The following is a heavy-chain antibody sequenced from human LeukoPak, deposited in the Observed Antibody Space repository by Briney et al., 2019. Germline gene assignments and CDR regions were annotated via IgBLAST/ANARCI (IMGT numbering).Heavy chain of an antibody. CDR2: IYYSGST. D-gene: IGHD5-18*01. CDR1: GGSMSSYY. Sequence: PSETLSLTCTVSGGSMSSYYCNWIRQPPGKGLEWIGYIYYSGSTNYNPSLKSRVTISVDTSKNQFSLKLSSVTAADTAVYYCARSGYSYDLADYWGQGTLVTVPS. V-gene: IGHV4-59*08. CDR3: ARSGYSYDLADY. J-gene: IGHJ4*02.